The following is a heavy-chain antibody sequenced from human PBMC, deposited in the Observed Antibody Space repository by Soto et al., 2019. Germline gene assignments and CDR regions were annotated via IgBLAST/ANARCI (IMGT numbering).Heavy chain of an antibody. J-gene: IGHJ2*01. CDR2: INHSGST. Sequence: SETLSLTCAVYGGSFSGYYWSWIRQPPGKGLEWIGEINHSGSTNYNPSLKSRVTIPVDTSKNQFSLKLSSVTAADTAVYYCASRRRDGYNYRYFDLCGRGTLVTVSS. CDR1: GGSFSGYY. V-gene: IGHV4-34*01. CDR3: ASRRRDGYNYRYFDL. D-gene: IGHD5-12*01.